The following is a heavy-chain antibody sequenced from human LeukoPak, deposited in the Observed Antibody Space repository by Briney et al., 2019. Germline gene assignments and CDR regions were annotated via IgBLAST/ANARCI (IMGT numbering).Heavy chain of an antibody. CDR1: GDTFINDY. CDR2: SNPGGGAT. CDR3: ARGNDGWPHYYYYFMDV. D-gene: IGHD1-1*01. Sequence: ASVTVSCKASGDTFINDYIHWVRQAPGQGLEWMGVSNPGGGATTYAQKFQGRVTMTRDMSTSTVYMELRSLRSADTAVYYCARGNDGWPHYYYYFMDVWGKGTTVTVSS. V-gene: IGHV1-46*01. J-gene: IGHJ6*03.